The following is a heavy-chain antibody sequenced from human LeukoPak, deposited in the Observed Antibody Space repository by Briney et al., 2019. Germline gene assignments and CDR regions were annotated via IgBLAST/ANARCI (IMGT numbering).Heavy chain of an antibody. Sequence: SVKVSCKASGGTFSSYAISWVRQAPGQGLGWMGGIIPIFGTANYAQKFQGRVTITADESTSTAYMELSSLRSEDTAVYYCARDAAAAGTDDAFDIWGQGTMVTVSS. CDR3: ARDAAAAGTDDAFDI. CDR2: IIPIFGTA. J-gene: IGHJ3*02. CDR1: GGTFSSYA. D-gene: IGHD6-13*01. V-gene: IGHV1-69*13.